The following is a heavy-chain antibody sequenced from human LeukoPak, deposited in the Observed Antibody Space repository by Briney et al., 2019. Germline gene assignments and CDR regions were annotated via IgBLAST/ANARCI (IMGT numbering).Heavy chain of an antibody. Sequence: GGSLRLSCAASGFTFSSYSMNWVRQAPGKGLEWVSSISSSSSYIYYADSVKGRFTISRDNAKNSLYLQMNSLRAEDTAVYYCARDLYYYDSSAHGGDHYYMDVWGKGTTVTVSS. CDR3: ARDLYYYDSSAHGGDHYYMDV. J-gene: IGHJ6*03. V-gene: IGHV3-21*01. D-gene: IGHD3-22*01. CDR1: GFTFSSYS. CDR2: ISSSSSYI.